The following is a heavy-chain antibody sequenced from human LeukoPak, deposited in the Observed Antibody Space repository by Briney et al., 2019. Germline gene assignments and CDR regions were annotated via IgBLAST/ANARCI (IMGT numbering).Heavy chain of an antibody. CDR3: ARVGLWFGEFFYYYMDV. Sequence: SETLSLTCAVYGGSFSGYYWSWIRQPPGKGLEWIGEINHSGSTNYNPSLKSRVTISVDTSKNQFSLKLSSVTAADTAVYYCARVGLWFGEFFYYYMDVWGKGTTATVSS. V-gene: IGHV4-34*01. CDR2: INHSGST. CDR1: GGSFSGYY. J-gene: IGHJ6*03. D-gene: IGHD3-10*01.